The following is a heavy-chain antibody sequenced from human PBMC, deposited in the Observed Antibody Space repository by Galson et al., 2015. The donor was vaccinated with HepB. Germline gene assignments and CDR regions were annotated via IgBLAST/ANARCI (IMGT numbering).Heavy chain of an antibody. V-gene: IGHV3-33*01. CDR1: GFAFSRNG. CDR2: IWYDGSNQ. Sequence: SLRLSCAASGFAFSRNGMHWVRQAPGKGLEWVGCIWYDGSNQHYGDSVKGRFTIPRDNSKNTLYLQMNSLRVEDTAVYYCARETVILNWSLDLWGRGTLVTVSS. CDR3: ARETVILNWSLDL. J-gene: IGHJ2*01. D-gene: IGHD2-21*01.